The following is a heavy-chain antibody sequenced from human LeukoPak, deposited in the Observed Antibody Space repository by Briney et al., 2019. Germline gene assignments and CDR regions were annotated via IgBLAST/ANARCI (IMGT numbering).Heavy chain of an antibody. CDR1: GDSISSGDYH. V-gene: IGHV4-30-2*01. J-gene: IGHJ3*02. CDR3: ARDSGGRPYAFDI. CDR2: IYHVGLT. D-gene: IGHD2-8*02. Sequence: PSETLSLTCTVSGDSISSGDYHWSWIRQPPGKGLEWIGYIYHVGLTYYNPSLKSRVTISVDRSKNQFSLKLSSVTAADTAVYYCARDSGGRPYAFDIWGQGTMVTVSS.